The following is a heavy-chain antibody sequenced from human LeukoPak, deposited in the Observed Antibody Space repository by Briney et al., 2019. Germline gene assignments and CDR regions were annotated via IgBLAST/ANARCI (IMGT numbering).Heavy chain of an antibody. D-gene: IGHD6-13*01. V-gene: IGHV3-21*01. Sequence: GGSLRLSCAASGFTFSTYAMNWVRQAPGKGLEWVSSISSSSSYIYYADSVKGRFTISRDNAKNSLYLQMNSLRAEDMAVYYCASPYSSRWYELCYWGQGTLVTVSS. CDR2: ISSSSSYI. J-gene: IGHJ4*02. CDR3: ASPYSSRWYELCY. CDR1: GFTFSTYA.